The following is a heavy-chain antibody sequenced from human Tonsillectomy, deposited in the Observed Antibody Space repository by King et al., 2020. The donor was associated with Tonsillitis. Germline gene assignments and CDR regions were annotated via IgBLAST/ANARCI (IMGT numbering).Heavy chain of an antibody. V-gene: IGHV1-2*02. D-gene: IGHD3-10*01. Sequence: VQLVESGAEVKKPGASVKVSCKASGYTFTGYYLHWVRQAPGQGLEWMGWINPNSGGTKFVQKFQGRVTMTRDTSISTAYMELSRLRSDDTAVYYCARGYYYGSGSYYTNWYFGLWGRGTLVTVSS. CDR3: ARGYYYGSGSYYTNWYFGL. CDR1: GYTFTGYY. CDR2: INPNSGGT. J-gene: IGHJ2*01.